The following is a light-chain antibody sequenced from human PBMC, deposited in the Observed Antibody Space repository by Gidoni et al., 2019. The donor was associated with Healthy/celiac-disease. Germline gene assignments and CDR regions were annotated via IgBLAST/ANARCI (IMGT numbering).Light chain of an antibody. CDR2: AAS. Sequence: DIQLTQSPSFLSASVGDRVTITCWASQGISRYLAWYQQKPGKAPKLLIYAASTLQSGVPSRFSGSGSGTEFTLTISSLQPEDFATYYCQQLNSYLTFGGGTKVEIK. V-gene: IGKV1-9*01. CDR3: QQLNSYLT. CDR1: QGISRY. J-gene: IGKJ4*01.